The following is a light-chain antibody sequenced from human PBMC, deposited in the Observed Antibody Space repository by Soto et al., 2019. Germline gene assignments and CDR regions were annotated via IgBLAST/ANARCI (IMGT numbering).Light chain of an antibody. V-gene: IGKV1-9*01. CDR3: QQRSSYPIT. J-gene: IGKJ5*01. CDR2: DAS. CDR1: QGISSY. Sequence: DIQLTQSPSSLSASVGDRVTITCRASQGISSYLAWYQQKPGKAPKLLIYDASTLQSGVPSRFSGSGSGTEFTLTISSLQPEDFATCYCQQRSSYPITFGQGTRLEIK.